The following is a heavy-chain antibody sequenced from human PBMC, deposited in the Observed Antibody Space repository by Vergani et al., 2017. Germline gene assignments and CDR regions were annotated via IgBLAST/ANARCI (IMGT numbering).Heavy chain of an antibody. CDR1: GFDFSSYI. D-gene: IGHD2-2*01. CDR2: VSTGTKSQ. CDR3: ARAAGYCSSTSCPPTLRHSYYYMDV. V-gene: IGHV3-48*01. Sequence: QLVESGGGWVQPGGSLRLSCVVSGFDFSSYIMNWVRQAPGKGLEWVSFVSTGTKSQSYAESVKGRFTISRDSAKNTLYLQMKSLRAEDTAVYYCARAAGYCSSTSCPPTLRHSYYYMDVWGKGTTVTVSS. J-gene: IGHJ6*03.